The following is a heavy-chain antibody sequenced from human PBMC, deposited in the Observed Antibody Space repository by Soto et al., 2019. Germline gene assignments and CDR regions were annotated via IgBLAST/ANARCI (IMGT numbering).Heavy chain of an antibody. CDR1: GFTFSSYS. CDR2: ISISSSTI. CDR3: ARDRKGHSYGNDY. D-gene: IGHD5-18*01. J-gene: IGHJ4*02. V-gene: IGHV3-48*01. Sequence: EVQLVESGGGLVQPGGSLRLSCAASGFTFSSYSMNWVRQAPGKGLEWVSYISISSSTIYYAASVKGRFTISRDNAKNSLYLEMNSLGAEDTAVYYCARDRKGHSYGNDYWGQGTLVTVSS.